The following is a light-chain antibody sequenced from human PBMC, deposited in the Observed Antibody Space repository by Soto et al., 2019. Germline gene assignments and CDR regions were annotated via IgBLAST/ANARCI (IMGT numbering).Light chain of an antibody. J-gene: IGLJ3*02. V-gene: IGLV2-14*01. CDR3: SSYTSSSTGV. CDR2: EVS. Sequence: QSVLTQPASVSGSPGQSITISCTGTSRDVGGYNYVSWYQQQPGKAPKLMIYEVSTRPSGVSNRFSGFKSGNTASLTISGLQAEGEADYYCSSYTSSSTGVFGGGTKLTVL. CDR1: SRDVGGYNY.